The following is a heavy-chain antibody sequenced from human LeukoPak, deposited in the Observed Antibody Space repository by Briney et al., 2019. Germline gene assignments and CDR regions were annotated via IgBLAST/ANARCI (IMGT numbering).Heavy chain of an antibody. Sequence: ASVKVSCKASGYTFTGYYMHWVRQAPGQGLEWMGWINPNSGGTNYAQKFQGRVTMTEDTSTDIAYMELSSLRSEDTAVYYCAIFSGSYRGNWFDPWGQGTLVTVSS. D-gene: IGHD3-10*01. V-gene: IGHV1-2*02. CDR1: GYTFTGYY. CDR3: AIFSGSYRGNWFDP. J-gene: IGHJ5*02. CDR2: INPNSGGT.